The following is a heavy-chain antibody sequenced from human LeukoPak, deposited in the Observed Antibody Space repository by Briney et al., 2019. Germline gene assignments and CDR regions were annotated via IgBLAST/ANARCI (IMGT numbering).Heavy chain of an antibody. J-gene: IGHJ4*02. CDR3: ARDRGGIQLWYAHDY. D-gene: IGHD5-18*01. V-gene: IGHV3-48*03. CDR2: ISDGGKTK. Sequence: QTGGSLRLSCAASGFTFRSSEMNWVRQAPGKGLEWVSYISDGGKTKYYADSVKGRFTISRDNAKNSLYLQMNSLRAEDTALYYCARDRGGIQLWYAHDYWGQGTLVTVSS. CDR1: GFTFRSSE.